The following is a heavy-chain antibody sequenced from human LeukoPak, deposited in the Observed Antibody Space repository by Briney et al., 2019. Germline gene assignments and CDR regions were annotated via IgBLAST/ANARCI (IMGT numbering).Heavy chain of an antibody. CDR3: AKGSITSSYAAIDY. V-gene: IGHV3-23*01. Sequence: PGGSLRLSCAVSGFIFSNYAMNWVRQAPGKGLEWVSAISGSGGSTYYADSVKGRFTISRDNSKNTLYLQMNSLRAEDTAVYYCAKGSITSSYAAIDYWGQGTLVTVSS. J-gene: IGHJ4*02. CDR1: GFIFSNYA. D-gene: IGHD2-2*01. CDR2: ISGSGGST.